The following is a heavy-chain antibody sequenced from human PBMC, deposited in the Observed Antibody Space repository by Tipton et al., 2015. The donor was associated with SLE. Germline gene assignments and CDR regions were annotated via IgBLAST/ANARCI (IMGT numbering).Heavy chain of an antibody. Sequence: SLRLSCAASGFTFSIYSMNWVRQAPGKGLEWVSSISSSGYMYYADSVKGRFTISRDNAKNSLYLQMNSLRAEDTGVYYCAGPEYSSTWNDALDIWGQGTMVTVSS. J-gene: IGHJ3*02. CDR2: ISSSGYM. V-gene: IGHV3-21*01. D-gene: IGHD6-13*01. CDR3: AGPEYSSTWNDALDI. CDR1: GFTFSIYS.